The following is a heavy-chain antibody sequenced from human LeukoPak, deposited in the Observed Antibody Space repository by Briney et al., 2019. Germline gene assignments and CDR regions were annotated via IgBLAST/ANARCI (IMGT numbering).Heavy chain of an antibody. Sequence: GGSLRLSCAASGFTFSSYSMNWVRQAPGKGLEWVSYISGDSSSIYYADSVKGRFTISRDNAKNSLYLQMNSLRAEDTAVYYCAELGITMIGGVWGKGTTVTISS. CDR2: ISGDSSSI. D-gene: IGHD3-10*02. CDR3: AELGITMIGGV. J-gene: IGHJ6*04. CDR1: GFTFSSYS. V-gene: IGHV3-48*04.